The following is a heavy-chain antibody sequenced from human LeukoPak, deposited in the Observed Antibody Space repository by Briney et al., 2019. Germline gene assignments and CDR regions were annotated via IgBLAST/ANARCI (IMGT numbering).Heavy chain of an antibody. CDR2: INHSGST. CDR3: ARRSGVWGSYRFDY. Sequence: GSLRLSCAASAFTFGTYWMAWVRQAPGKGLEWIGEINHSGSTNYNPSLKSRVTISVDTSKNQFSLKLSSVTAADTAVYYCARRSGVWGSYRFDYWGQGTLVTVSS. CDR1: AFTFGTYW. D-gene: IGHD3-16*02. V-gene: IGHV4-34*01. J-gene: IGHJ4*02.